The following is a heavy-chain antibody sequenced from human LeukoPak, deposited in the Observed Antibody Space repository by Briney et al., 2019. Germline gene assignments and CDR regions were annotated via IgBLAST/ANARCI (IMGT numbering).Heavy chain of an antibody. D-gene: IGHD3-16*02. J-gene: IGHJ4*02. CDR2: ISWNSGSI. CDR3: ARDSESMITFGGVIDY. V-gene: IGHV3-9*01. CDR1: GFTFDDYA. Sequence: GGSLRLSCAASGFTFDDYAMHWVRQAPGKGLEWVSGISWNSGSIGYADSVKGRFTISRDNAKNSLYLQMNSLRAEDTAVYYCARDSESMITFGGVIDYWGQGTLVTVSS.